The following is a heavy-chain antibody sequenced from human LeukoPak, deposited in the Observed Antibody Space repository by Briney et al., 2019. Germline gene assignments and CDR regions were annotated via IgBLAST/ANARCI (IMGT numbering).Heavy chain of an antibody. V-gene: IGHV1-46*01. CDR1: GYTLTELS. CDR2: INPSGGST. J-gene: IGHJ4*02. CDR3: ARGSGSYDY. D-gene: IGHD1-26*01. Sequence: ASVKVSCKVSGYTLTELSMHWVRQAPGQGLEWMGIINPSGGSTSYAQKFQGRVTMTRDTSTSTVYMELSSLRSEDTAVYYCARGSGSYDYWGQGTLVTVSS.